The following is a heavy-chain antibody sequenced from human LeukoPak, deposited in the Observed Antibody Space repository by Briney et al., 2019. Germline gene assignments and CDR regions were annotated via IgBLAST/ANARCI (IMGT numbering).Heavy chain of an antibody. CDR3: ARVGSGTEEFEAFDI. Sequence: SETLSLTCSVSGVSASRHYRNWVRLSPGKGLEWIAYFYRSGTTFYNPSLKGRVTISVDTSTNQVSLEVTSVTAADTAIYYCARVGSGTEEFEAFDIWGPGTMVTVSP. CDR2: FYRSGTT. D-gene: IGHD3-10*01. CDR1: GVSASRHY. J-gene: IGHJ3*02. V-gene: IGHV4-59*02.